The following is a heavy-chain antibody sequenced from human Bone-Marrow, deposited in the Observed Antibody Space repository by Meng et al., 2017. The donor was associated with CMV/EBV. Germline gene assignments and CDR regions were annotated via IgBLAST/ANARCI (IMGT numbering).Heavy chain of an antibody. Sequence: GESLKISCAASGFTFTSYYMHWVRQAPGQGLEWMGIINPSGGSTSYAQKFQGRVTMTRDTSTSTVYMELSSLRSEDTAVYYCAVFGYDPWGQGTLVTVSS. CDR2: INPSGGST. CDR3: AVFGYDP. V-gene: IGHV1-46*01. J-gene: IGHJ5*02. D-gene: IGHD3-3*01. CDR1: GFTFTSYY.